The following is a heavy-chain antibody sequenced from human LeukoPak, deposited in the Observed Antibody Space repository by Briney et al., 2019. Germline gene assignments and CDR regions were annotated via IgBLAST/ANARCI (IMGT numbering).Heavy chain of an antibody. CDR2: ISSSSSYI. Sequence: KPGGSLRLSGAASGFTFSSYSMNWVRQAPGKGLEGVSSISSSSSYIYYADSVKGRFTISRDNAKNSLYLQMNSLRAEDTAVYYCARDFTRYDFWSGEFASYWGQGTLVTVSS. CDR1: GFTFSSYS. V-gene: IGHV3-21*01. J-gene: IGHJ4*02. CDR3: ARDFTRYDFWSGEFASY. D-gene: IGHD3-3*01.